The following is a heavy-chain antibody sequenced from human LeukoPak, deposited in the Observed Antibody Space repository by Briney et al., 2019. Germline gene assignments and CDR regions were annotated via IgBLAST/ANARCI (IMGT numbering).Heavy chain of an antibody. V-gene: IGHV1-2*02. CDR1: GYTFTGYY. Sequence: ASVKVSCKASGYTFTGYYMHWVRQAPGQGLEWMGWINPDTGATDIAQKFQGRVTMTRDTSISAAYMVLSRLRSDDTAVYYCTRDHCSYINCYEDYYYGMDVWGQGTTVTVSS. CDR2: INPDTGAT. CDR3: TRDHCSYINCYEDYYYGMDV. D-gene: IGHD2-2*01. J-gene: IGHJ6*02.